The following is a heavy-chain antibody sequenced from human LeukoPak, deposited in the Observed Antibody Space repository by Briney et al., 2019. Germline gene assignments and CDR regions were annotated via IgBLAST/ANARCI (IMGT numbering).Heavy chain of an antibody. CDR3: AREGDYDILTGYYLGGLGNY. Sequence: GGSLRLSCAASGFTFSSYWMSWVRQAPGKGLEWVANIKQDGSEKYYVDSVKGRFTISRDNAKNSLYPQMNSLRAEDTAVYYCAREGDYDILTGYYLGGLGNYWGQGTLVTVSS. CDR2: IKQDGSEK. CDR1: GFTFSSYW. J-gene: IGHJ4*02. D-gene: IGHD3-9*01. V-gene: IGHV3-7*01.